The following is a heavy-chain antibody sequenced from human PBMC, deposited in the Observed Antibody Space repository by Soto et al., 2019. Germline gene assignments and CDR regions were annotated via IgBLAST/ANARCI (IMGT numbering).Heavy chain of an antibody. Sequence: SEPLSLTCTVSGGSISSYYWSWIRQPPGKELEWIGYIYYSGITNYNPSLRRRVTLPVDTTTNRFARMLSSVTAAESAVDYCARDSYYEFGSFHDTGGGPDGMCVSGQVTTVTI. CDR2: IYYSGIT. D-gene: IGHD3-3*01. J-gene: IGHJ6*01. CDR3: ARDSYYEFGSFHDTGGGPDGMCV. V-gene: IGHV4-59*01. CDR1: GGSISSYY.